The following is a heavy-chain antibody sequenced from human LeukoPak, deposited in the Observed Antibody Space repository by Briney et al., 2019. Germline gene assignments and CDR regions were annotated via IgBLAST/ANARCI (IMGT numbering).Heavy chain of an antibody. J-gene: IGHJ4*02. Sequence: SETLSLTCTVSGGSISNSNDYLAWIRQPPGKGLEWIGNIFYTGSTYYNPSLKSRVTISVDTSKNQFSLRLTSVTAADTAVYYCARRSYSNSWYFDYWGQGTLVPVSS. CDR2: IFYTGST. D-gene: IGHD6-13*01. CDR1: GGSISNSNDY. CDR3: ARRSYSNSWYFDY. V-gene: IGHV4-39*01.